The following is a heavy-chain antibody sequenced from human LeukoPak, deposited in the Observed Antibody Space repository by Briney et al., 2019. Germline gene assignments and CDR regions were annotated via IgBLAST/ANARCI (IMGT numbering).Heavy chain of an antibody. CDR2: ISGSGVST. D-gene: IGHD1-26*01. J-gene: IGHJ4*02. CDR3: ARVAGSYSIRPFDF. Sequence: PGGSLRLSCAASGFTFSSYAMAWVRQAPGKGLEWVSGISGSGVSTFYADSVKGRFIISRDNSKNTVSLQMNSLTGDDTALYYCARVAGSYSIRPFDFWGQGTVVIVSS. CDR1: GFTFSSYA. V-gene: IGHV3-23*01.